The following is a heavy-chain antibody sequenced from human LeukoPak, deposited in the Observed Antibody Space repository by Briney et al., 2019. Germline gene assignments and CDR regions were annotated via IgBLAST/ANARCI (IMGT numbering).Heavy chain of an antibody. J-gene: IGHJ4*02. D-gene: IGHD3-10*01. CDR2: MYHSGNT. CDR3: ASLIGLWFPFDY. Sequence: SETLSLTCIVSGGSISSDSHYWGWIRQPPGKGLEWIGTMYHSGNTYYNPSLKSRVTISVDASKNQFSLRLSSVTAADTAVYYCASLIGLWFPFDYWGQGALVAVSS. CDR1: GGSISSDSHY. V-gene: IGHV4-39*01.